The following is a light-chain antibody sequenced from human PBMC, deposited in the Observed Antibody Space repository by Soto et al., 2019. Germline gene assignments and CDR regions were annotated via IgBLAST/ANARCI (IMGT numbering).Light chain of an antibody. CDR1: SRDVVGYNY. V-gene: IGLV2-14*01. Sequence: QSALTQPASVSVAPGQSITISCTGTSRDVVGYNYVSWYQQHPGKAPKLMIYDVSNRTSVFSNRFSGSKSGNTASLTISGLQAEDEADYYYNSYTRSSTPSYVFRTGIKLNVL. CDR3: NSYTRSSTPSYV. J-gene: IGLJ1*01. CDR2: DVS.